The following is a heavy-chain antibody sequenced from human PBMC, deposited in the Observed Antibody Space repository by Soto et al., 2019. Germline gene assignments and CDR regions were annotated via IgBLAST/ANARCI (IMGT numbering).Heavy chain of an antibody. CDR3: ARELAYCGGDCYTGPIDY. CDR1: GYTFTKYY. V-gene: IGHV1-2*06. Sequence: ALVKVSCEAPGYTFTKYYVLWVRQAPGQGLEWVGRINPNTGGTNYAQKFQDRVTMTRDTSITTAYMELSRLRSDDTAVYYCARELAYCGGDCYTGPIDYWGQGTQITVSS. CDR2: INPNTGGT. D-gene: IGHD2-21*02. J-gene: IGHJ4*02.